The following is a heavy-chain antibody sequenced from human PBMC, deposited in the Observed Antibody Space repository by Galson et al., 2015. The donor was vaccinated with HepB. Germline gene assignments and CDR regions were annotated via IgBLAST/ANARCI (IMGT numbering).Heavy chain of an antibody. CDR3: ARDLDYGVGGAD. V-gene: IGHV3-21*01. CDR2: ISSSSSYI. J-gene: IGHJ3*01. CDR1: GFTFSSYS. D-gene: IGHD4-17*01. Sequence: SLRLSCAASGFTFSSYSMNWVRQAPGKGLEWVSSISSSSSYIYYADSVKGRFTISRDNAKNSLYLQMNSLRAEDTAVYYCARDLDYGVGGADWGQGTMVTVSS.